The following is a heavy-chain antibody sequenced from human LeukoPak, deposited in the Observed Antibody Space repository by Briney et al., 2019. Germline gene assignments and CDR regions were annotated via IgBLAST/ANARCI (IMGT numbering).Heavy chain of an antibody. D-gene: IGHD2-21*02. Sequence: AASVKVSCKASGGTFSSSAISRVRQGPGQRLEWMGRIIPILGIANYAQKFQGRVTITADKSTSTAYMELSSLRSEDTAVYYCARMDCGGDCYSLSWGQGTLVTVSS. CDR3: ARMDCGGDCYSLS. J-gene: IGHJ5*02. V-gene: IGHV1-69*04. CDR1: GGTFSSSA. CDR2: IIPILGIA.